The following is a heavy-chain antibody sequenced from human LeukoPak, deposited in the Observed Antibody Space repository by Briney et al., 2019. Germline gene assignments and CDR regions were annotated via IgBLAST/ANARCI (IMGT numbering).Heavy chain of an antibody. D-gene: IGHD1-26*01. CDR2: INHRGTT. CDR3: ARSWAGMYYPFYYFD. V-gene: IGHV4-34*01. CDR1: GDSFSGYY. J-gene: IGHJ4*01. Sequence: SETLSLTCAVYGDSFSGYYWRWIRQPPGKGLEWIAEINHRGTTHYNPSLKSRVNISADTSKNQFSLHLDSVTAADTAVYYCARSWAGMYYPFYYFD.